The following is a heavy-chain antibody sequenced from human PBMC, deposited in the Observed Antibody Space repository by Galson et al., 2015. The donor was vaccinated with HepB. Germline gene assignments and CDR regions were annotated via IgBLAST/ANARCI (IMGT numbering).Heavy chain of an antibody. CDR2: IYSGGST. Sequence: SLRLSCAASGFTVSSNYMSWVRQAPGKGLEWVSVIYSGGSTYYADSVKGRFTISRDNSKNTLYLQMNSLRAEDTAVYYCARAEGYSGYDIDYWGQGTLVTVSS. D-gene: IGHD5-12*01. CDR1: GFTVSSNY. J-gene: IGHJ4*02. CDR3: ARAEGYSGYDIDY. V-gene: IGHV3-66*01.